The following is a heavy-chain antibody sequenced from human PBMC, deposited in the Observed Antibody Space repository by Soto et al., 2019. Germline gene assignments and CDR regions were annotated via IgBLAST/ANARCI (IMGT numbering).Heavy chain of an antibody. D-gene: IGHD3-3*01. J-gene: IGHJ6*04. CDR1: GYTFTSYD. CDR2: MNPNSGNT. Sequence: GASVKVSCKASGYTFTSYDINWVRQATGQGLEWMGWMNPNSGNTGYAQKFQGRVTMTRNTSISTAYMELSSLRSEDTAVYYCAREGNDFWSGYPAKLDVWGKGTTVTVPQ. CDR3: AREGNDFWSGYPAKLDV. V-gene: IGHV1-8*01.